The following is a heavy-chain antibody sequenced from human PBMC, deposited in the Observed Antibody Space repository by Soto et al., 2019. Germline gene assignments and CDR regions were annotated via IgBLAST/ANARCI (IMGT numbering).Heavy chain of an antibody. D-gene: IGHD1-26*01. V-gene: IGHV1-69*04. Sequence: ASVKVSCKASGGTFRNYPINWVRQAPGQGLEWMGSIFPLTDIPDYAQNFQARLTISADKSTSTAYMELSSLTSDDTALYYCAKDLPGELLPTCFDSWGQGTLVTVSS. CDR1: GGTFRNYP. CDR3: AKDLPGELLPTCFDS. J-gene: IGHJ5*01. CDR2: IFPLTDIP.